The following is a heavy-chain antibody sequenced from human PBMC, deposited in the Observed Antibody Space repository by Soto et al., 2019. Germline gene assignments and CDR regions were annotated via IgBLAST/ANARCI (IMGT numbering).Heavy chain of an antibody. Sequence: GASVKVSCKASGYTFTSYDINWLRQATGQGLEWMGWMNPNSGNTGYAQKFQGRVTMTRNTSISTAYMELSSLRSEDTALYYCAKVEGLHYDFWSGPDYWGQGTLVTVSS. V-gene: IGHV1-8*01. CDR2: MNPNSGNT. D-gene: IGHD3-3*01. J-gene: IGHJ4*02. CDR3: AKVEGLHYDFWSGPDY. CDR1: GYTFTSYD.